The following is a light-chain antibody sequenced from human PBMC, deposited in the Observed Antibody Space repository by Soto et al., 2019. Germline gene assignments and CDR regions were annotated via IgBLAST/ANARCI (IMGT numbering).Light chain of an antibody. CDR2: DAS. V-gene: IGKV1-5*01. CDR1: QSISSW. Sequence: DIQMTQSPSTLSASVGDRVTITCRASQSISSWLAWYQQKPGKAPKLLIYDASSLESGVPSRFSGSGSGTEFTLTISSLQPDDFATYYCQQYTSYSRLTFGGGTKVDIK. J-gene: IGKJ4*01. CDR3: QQYTSYSRLT.